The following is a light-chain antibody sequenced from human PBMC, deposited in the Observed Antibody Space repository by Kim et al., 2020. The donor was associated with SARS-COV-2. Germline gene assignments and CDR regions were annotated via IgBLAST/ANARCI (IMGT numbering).Light chain of an antibody. V-gene: IGKV3-15*01. Sequence: SPGVKVTLSCRACQSVSNNLALYQQRPGQAPRLLIYGASTRATDIPVSFTGSGSGTEFTLTISSLRSEDFAVYYCQQYNNWPPWTFGQGTKVDIK. CDR1: QSVSNN. J-gene: IGKJ1*01. CDR2: GAS. CDR3: QQYNNWPPWT.